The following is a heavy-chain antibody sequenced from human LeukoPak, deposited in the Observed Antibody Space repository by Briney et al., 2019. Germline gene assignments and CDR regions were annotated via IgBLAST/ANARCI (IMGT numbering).Heavy chain of an antibody. J-gene: IGHJ4*02. Sequence: GGSLRLSCAASGFTFSSYWMSWVRQAPGKGLEWVANIKQDGSEKYYVDSVKGRFTISRDNAKNSLYLQMNSLRAEDTAVYYCARTQTYYEFWSGPSDPYFDYWGQGTLVTVSS. V-gene: IGHV3-7*01. CDR2: IKQDGSEK. CDR3: ARTQTYYEFWSGPSDPYFDY. CDR1: GFTFSSYW. D-gene: IGHD3-3*01.